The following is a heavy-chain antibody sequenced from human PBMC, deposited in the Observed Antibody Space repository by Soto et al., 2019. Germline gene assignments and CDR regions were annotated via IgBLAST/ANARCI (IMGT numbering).Heavy chain of an antibody. CDR2: ISAYNGNT. Sequence: ASVKVSCKASGYTFTSYGISWLRQAPGQGLEGMGWISAYNGNTNYAQKLQGRVTMTTDTSTSTAYMELRSLRSDDTAVYYCARICSGGSCYEQIDYWGQGTLVTVSS. D-gene: IGHD2-15*01. CDR1: GYTFTSYG. V-gene: IGHV1-18*01. CDR3: ARICSGGSCYEQIDY. J-gene: IGHJ4*02.